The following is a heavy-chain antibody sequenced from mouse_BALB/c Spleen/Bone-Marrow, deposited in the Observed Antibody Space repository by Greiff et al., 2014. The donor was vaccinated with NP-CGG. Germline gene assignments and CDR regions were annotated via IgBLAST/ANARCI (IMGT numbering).Heavy chain of an antibody. D-gene: IGHD1-1*01. CDR1: GYTFTRYT. CDR3: TIRYYAIDY. V-gene: IGHV1-4*01. CDR2: IIPSSGYT. J-gene: IGHJ4*01. Sequence: VKLMESGAELARPGASVEMSCQASGYTFTRYTMHWEKQRPGQGLEWIGYIIPSSGYTNYNQKFKDKATLTADKSSSTAYMQLSSLTSEDSAVYYCTIRYYAIDYWGQGTSVTVSS.